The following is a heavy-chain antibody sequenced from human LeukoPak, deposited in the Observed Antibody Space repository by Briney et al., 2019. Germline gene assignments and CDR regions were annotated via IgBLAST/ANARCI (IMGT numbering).Heavy chain of an antibody. V-gene: IGHV3-74*01. D-gene: IGHD3-22*01. Sequence: GGSLRLSCAASGFTFSSYWMHWVRQAPGKGLVWVSRINSDGSSTIYADSVKGRFTISRDNAKNTLYLQMNSLRAEDTAVYYCARGVYYYDSSGYYSTDNWGQGTLVTVSS. CDR2: INSDGSST. CDR3: ARGVYYYDSSGYYSTDN. CDR1: GFTFSSYW. J-gene: IGHJ4*02.